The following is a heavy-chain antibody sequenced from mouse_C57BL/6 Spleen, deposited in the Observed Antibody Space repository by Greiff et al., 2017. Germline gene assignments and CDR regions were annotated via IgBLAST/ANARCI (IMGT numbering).Heavy chain of an antibody. J-gene: IGHJ2*01. CDR1: GYSITSGYY. CDR3: ASPPYYFDY. CDR2: ISYDGSN. Sequence: EVHLVESGPGLVKPSQSLSLTCSVTGYSITSGYYWNWIRQFPGNKLEWMGYISYDGSNNYNPSLKNRISITRDTSKNQFFLKLNSVTTEDTATYYCASPPYYFDYWGQGTTLTVSS. V-gene: IGHV3-6*01.